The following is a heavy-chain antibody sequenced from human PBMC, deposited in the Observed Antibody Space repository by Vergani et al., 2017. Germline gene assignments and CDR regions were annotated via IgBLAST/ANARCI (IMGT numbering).Heavy chain of an antibody. D-gene: IGHD3-10*01. CDR2: IYYSGST. J-gene: IGHJ5*02. CDR1: GYSISSSNW. V-gene: IGHV4-28*01. CDR3: ARKGSVSIHCFDP. Sequence: QVQLQESGPGLVKSSDTLPLTCAVSGYSISSSNWWGWIRQPPGKGLEWIGYIYYSGSTYYNPSLKSRVTMSVDTSKNQFSLMLSSVTAVDTAVYYCARKGSVSIHCFDPWGQGTLVTVSS.